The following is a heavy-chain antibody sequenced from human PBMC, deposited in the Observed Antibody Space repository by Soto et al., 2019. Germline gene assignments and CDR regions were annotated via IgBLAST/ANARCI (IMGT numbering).Heavy chain of an antibody. CDR1: GFTFTRYS. Sequence: PGGSLRLSCAASGFTFTRYSMNWVRQAPGKGLEWVSSISSTTNYIYYADSMKGRFTVSRDNAKNSVYLEMNSLSAEDTALYYCARESEDLTSNFDYWGQGILVTVSS. CDR2: ISSTTNYI. V-gene: IGHV3-21*01. CDR3: ARESEDLTSNFDY. J-gene: IGHJ4*02.